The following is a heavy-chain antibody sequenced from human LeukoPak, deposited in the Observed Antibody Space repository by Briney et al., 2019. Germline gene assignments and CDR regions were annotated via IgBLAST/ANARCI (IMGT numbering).Heavy chain of an antibody. CDR3: ANGGIAAAGTFNAFDI. Sequence: GGSRRLSCAASGLTFSSYSMNWVRQAPGEGLEWVSSISYGDSYGDSYIYYADSVKGRFTISRDDAKNSLYLQMNSLRVEDTAVCYCANGGIAAAGTFNAFDIWGQGTMVTVSS. CDR2: ISYGDSYGDSYI. CDR1: GLTFSSYS. J-gene: IGHJ3*02. D-gene: IGHD6-13*01. V-gene: IGHV3-21*01.